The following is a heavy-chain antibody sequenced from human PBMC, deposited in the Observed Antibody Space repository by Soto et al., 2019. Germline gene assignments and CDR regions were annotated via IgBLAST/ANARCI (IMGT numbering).Heavy chain of an antibody. D-gene: IGHD3-16*02. J-gene: IGHJ3*02. CDR3: ASLPHDYIWGSYRLNAFDI. Sequence: ASVKVSCKASGYTFTSYAMHWVRQAPGQRLEWMGWINAGNGNTKYSQKFQGRVTITRDTSASTAYMELSSLRSEDTAVYYCASLPHDYIWGSYRLNAFDIWGQGTMVTVSS. V-gene: IGHV1-3*01. CDR1: GYTFTSYA. CDR2: INAGNGNT.